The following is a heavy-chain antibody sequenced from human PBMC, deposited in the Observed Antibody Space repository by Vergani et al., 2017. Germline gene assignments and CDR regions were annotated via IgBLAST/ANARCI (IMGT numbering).Heavy chain of an antibody. D-gene: IGHD3-22*01. CDR2: INPNSGGT. V-gene: IGHV1-2*02. J-gene: IGHJ4*02. CDR3: ACLYDDEGSGYY. CDR1: GYTFTGYY. Sequence: QVQLLQSGPEVKKPGASVTVSCTASGYTFTGYYMHWVRQAPGPGLEWMGWINPNSGGTNYAQKFQGRITMTRDTSISTAYMELSRLRSDATAVYYCACLYDDEGSGYYWGQGTLVTVSS.